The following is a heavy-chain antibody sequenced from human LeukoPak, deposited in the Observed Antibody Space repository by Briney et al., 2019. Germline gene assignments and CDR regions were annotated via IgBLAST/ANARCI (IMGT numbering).Heavy chain of an antibody. V-gene: IGHV3-43D*03. J-gene: IGHJ4*02. CDR2: ISWDGDNT. CDR1: GFTFDDYA. D-gene: IGHD5-18*01. CDR3: ARDLNRGYTYGTPLEY. Sequence: QAGGSLRLSCAASGFTFDDYAMNWVRQAPGKGLEWVSLISWDGDNTYYADPVKGRFTISRDNAKNSLYLQMNSLRAEDTALYYCARDLNRGYTYGTPLEYWGQGTLVTVSS.